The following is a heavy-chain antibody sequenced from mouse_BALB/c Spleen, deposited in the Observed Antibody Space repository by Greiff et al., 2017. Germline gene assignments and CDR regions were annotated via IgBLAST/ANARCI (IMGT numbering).Heavy chain of an antibody. J-gene: IGHJ4*01. Sequence: QVQLQQSGAELVKPGASVNLSCKASGYTFTEYIIHWVKQRSGQGLEWIGWFYPGSGSIKYNEKFKDKATLTADKSSSTVYMELSRLTSEDSAVYFCARHEGRAGYGDYAMDYWGQGTSVTVSS. V-gene: IGHV1-62-2*01. CDR3: ARHEGRAGYGDYAMDY. CDR1: GYTFTEYI. D-gene: IGHD1-2*01. CDR2: FYPGSGSI.